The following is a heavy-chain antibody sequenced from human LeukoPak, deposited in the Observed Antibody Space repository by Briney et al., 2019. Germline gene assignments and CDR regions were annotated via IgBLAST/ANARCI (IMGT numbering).Heavy chain of an antibody. D-gene: IGHD3-22*01. J-gene: IGHJ4*02. Sequence: PSETLSLTCTVSGDAITGSTYYWLWIRHPPGKGLEGIGRMYYRGTTYYNPSLKRRVTMSADTSKHQIPLRLRSLTAAHTSVYSCARHYCDRTGYYYFAYWDQGTLVSVSS. V-gene: IGHV4-39*01. CDR1: GDAITGSTYY. CDR3: ARHYCDRTGYYYFAY. CDR2: MYYRGTT.